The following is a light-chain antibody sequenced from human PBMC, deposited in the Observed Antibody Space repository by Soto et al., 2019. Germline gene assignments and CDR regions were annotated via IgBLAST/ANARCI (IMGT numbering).Light chain of an antibody. V-gene: IGLV2-14*01. CDR1: SSDVGGYNY. CDR2: EVS. J-gene: IGLJ3*02. Sequence: QSALTQPASVSGSPGQSITISCTGTSSDVGGYNYVSWYQQHPGKAPKLMIYEVSNRPSGVSNRFSGSKSGNTASLTISGLQGEDEADYYCSSFTNTNTGVFGGGTKLTVL. CDR3: SSFTNTNTGV.